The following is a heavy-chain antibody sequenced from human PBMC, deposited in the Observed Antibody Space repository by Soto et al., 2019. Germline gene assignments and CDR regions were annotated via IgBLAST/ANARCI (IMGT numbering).Heavy chain of an antibody. CDR3: ASWVLGWHAFDI. CDR2: IIPIFGTA. CDR1: GGTFSSFA. V-gene: IGHV1-69*06. J-gene: IGHJ3*02. Sequence: SVKVSCKASGGTFSSFAISWVRQAPGQGLEWMGGIIPIFGTANYAQKFQGRVTITADKSTSTAYMELSSLRSEDTAVYYCASWVLGWHAFDIWGQGTMVTVSS. D-gene: IGHD2-15*01.